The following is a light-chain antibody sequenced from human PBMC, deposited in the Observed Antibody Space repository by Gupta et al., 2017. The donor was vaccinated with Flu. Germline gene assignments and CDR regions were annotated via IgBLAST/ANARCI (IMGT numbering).Light chain of an antibody. V-gene: IGLV2-23*02. J-gene: IGLJ3*02. CDR2: EVT. CDR3: SSYAGRSTWV. CDR1: DGDVGSYDL. Sequence: TDGDVGSYDLVSWYQLHPGKVPKLILYEVTERPSGVSHRFSGSKSGNTASLTISGLQAEDEFDYYCSSYAGRSTWVFGGGTKLTVL.